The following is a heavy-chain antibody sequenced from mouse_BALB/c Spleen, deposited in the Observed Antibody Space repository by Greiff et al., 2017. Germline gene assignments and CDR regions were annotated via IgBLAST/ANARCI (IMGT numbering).Heavy chain of an antibody. CDR2: IWTGGGT. CDR3: VRGPGAMDY. J-gene: IGHJ4*01. CDR1: GFSLTSYD. Sequence: VKVVESGPGLVAPSQSLSITCTVSGFSLTSYDISWIRQPPGKGLEWLGVIWTGGGTNYNSAFMSRLSISKDNSKSQVFLKMNSLQTDDTAIYYCVRGPGAMDYWGQGTSVTVSS. V-gene: IGHV2-9-2*01.